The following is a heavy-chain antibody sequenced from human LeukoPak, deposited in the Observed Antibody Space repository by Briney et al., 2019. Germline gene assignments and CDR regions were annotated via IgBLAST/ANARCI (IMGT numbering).Heavy chain of an antibody. Sequence: ASVKVSCKASGYTFTSYDINWVRQATGQGLEWMGWMNPNSGNTGYAQKFQGRVTITADKSTSTAYMELSSLRSEDTAVYYCARDQRVAAAGLDYWGQGTLVTVSS. CDR1: GYTFTSYD. CDR3: ARDQRVAAAGLDY. V-gene: IGHV1-8*03. D-gene: IGHD6-13*01. J-gene: IGHJ4*02. CDR2: MNPNSGNT.